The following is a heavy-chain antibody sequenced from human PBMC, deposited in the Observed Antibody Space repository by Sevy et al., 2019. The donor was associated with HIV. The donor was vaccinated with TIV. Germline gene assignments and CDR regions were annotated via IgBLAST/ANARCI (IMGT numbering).Heavy chain of an antibody. CDR3: AKGLGMVQGALLSDDI. J-gene: IGHJ3*02. CDR1: GFTFRSYG. Sequence: GGSLRLSCAASGFTFRSYGMHWVRQAPGKGLEWVAFIRYDGSTKYYADSVKGRFTISRDNSKNTLYLQMNGLRGDDTSLYYCAKGLGMVQGALLSDDIWGQGTMVTVSS. D-gene: IGHD3-10*01. CDR2: IRYDGSTK. V-gene: IGHV3-30*02.